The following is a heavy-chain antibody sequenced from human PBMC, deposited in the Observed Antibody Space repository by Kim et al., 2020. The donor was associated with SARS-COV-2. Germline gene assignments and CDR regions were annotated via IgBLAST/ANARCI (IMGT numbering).Heavy chain of an antibody. Sequence: GGSLRLSCAASGFTFSDYYMSWLRQAPGKGLEWISYISSSSSYTKYADSVKGRFTISRDNAKNSLYLQLNSLRVEDTALYYCARLQSGTYSAPFDHWGQGTLVTVSS. CDR1: GFTFSDYY. CDR2: ISSSSSYT. J-gene: IGHJ4*02. D-gene: IGHD1-26*01. CDR3: ARLQSGTYSAPFDH. V-gene: IGHV3-11*06.